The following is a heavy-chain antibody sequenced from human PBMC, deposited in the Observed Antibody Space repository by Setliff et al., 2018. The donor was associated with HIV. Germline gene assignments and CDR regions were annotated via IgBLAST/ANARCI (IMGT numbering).Heavy chain of an antibody. CDR1: GFTFSSYW. J-gene: IGHJ3*02. Sequence: PSETLRLSCAASGFTFSSYWMSWVRQAPGKGLEWVANIKQDGSEKYYVDSVKGRFTVSRDNAKNSLYLQMNSLRAEDTAVYYCARDLVWPYSSRWYDAFDIWGQGTMVTVSS. D-gene: IGHD6-13*01. V-gene: IGHV3-7*03. CDR3: ARDLVWPYSSRWYDAFDI. CDR2: IKQDGSEK.